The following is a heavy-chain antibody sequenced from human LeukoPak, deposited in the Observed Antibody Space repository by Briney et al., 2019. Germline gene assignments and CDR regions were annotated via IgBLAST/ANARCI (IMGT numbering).Heavy chain of an antibody. CDR1: GFTFSSYA. V-gene: IGHV3-30*01. Sequence: GGSLRLSCAASGFTFSSYAMHWVRQSPGKGLEWVAVISYDGSNKYYADSVKGRSTISRDNSKNTLYLQMNSLRAEDTAVYYCARDPDGYNSYFDYWGQGTLVTVSS. CDR2: ISYDGSNK. CDR3: ARDPDGYNSYFDY. D-gene: IGHD5-24*01. J-gene: IGHJ4*02.